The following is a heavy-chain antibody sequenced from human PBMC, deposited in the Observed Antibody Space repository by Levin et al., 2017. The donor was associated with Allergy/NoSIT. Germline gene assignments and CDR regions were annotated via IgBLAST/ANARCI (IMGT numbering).Heavy chain of an antibody. D-gene: IGHD1-7*01. CDR1: EFTFSNYR. CDR2: IYGDGSNT. Sequence: GGSLRLSCAASEFTFSNYRMFWVRQAPGKGLVWVSRIYGDGSNTIYADSVEGRFTISRDNAKNTLYLQMSSLTADDTAVYYCARGLSTVSTGTLGYWGQGTLVTVSS. V-gene: IGHV3-74*01. CDR3: ARGLSTVSTGTLGY. J-gene: IGHJ4*02.